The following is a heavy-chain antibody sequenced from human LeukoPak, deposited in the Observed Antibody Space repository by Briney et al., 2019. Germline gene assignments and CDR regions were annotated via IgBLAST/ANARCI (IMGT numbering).Heavy chain of an antibody. CDR3: AKWSRSYSSGWYYDYGMDV. CDR2: ISGSGGST. V-gene: IGHV3-23*01. J-gene: IGHJ6*02. CDR1: GDSINSLD. Sequence: GTLSLTCTVSGDSINSLDLWSWVRQAPGKGLEWVSAISGSGGSTYYADSVKGRFTISRDNSKNTLYLQMNSLRAEDTAVYYCAKWSRSYSSGWYYDYGMDVWGQGTTVTVSS. D-gene: IGHD6-19*01.